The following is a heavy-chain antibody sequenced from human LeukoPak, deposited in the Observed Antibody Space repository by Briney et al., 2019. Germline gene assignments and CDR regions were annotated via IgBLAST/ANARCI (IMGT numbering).Heavy chain of an antibody. V-gene: IGHV3-9*01. Sequence: LSLTCTVSGYSISSGYDWGWIRQPPGKGLEWVSGISWNSGSIGYADSVKGRFTISRDNAKNSLYLQMNSLRAEDTALYYCAKDVDSTGDAFDIWGQGTMVTVSS. CDR2: ISWNSGSI. CDR1: GYSISSGYD. D-gene: IGHD2-2*01. CDR3: AKDVDSTGDAFDI. J-gene: IGHJ3*02.